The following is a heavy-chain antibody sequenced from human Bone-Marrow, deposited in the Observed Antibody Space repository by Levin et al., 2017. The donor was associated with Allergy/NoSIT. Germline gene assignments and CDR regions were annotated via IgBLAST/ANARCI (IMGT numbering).Heavy chain of an antibody. CDR1: GYSFTGHY. Sequence: ASVKVSCKASGYSFTGHYMHWVRQARGQGPEWMGWIKPYSGDTNYAQKFRGRVTMTTDTSINTAYMELSSLKSDDTAVYYCARGLTDYYDRSGYWAWGQGTVVTVS. D-gene: IGHD3-22*01. CDR2: IKPYSGDT. V-gene: IGHV1-2*02. CDR3: ARGLTDYYDRSGYWA. J-gene: IGHJ5*02.